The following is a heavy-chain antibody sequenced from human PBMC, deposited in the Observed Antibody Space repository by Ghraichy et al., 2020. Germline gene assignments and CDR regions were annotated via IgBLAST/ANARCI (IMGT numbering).Heavy chain of an antibody. CDR1: GFTFSSYS. CDR3: ARDRNYDFWSGTQGGGMDV. V-gene: IGHV3-48*01. D-gene: IGHD3-3*01. J-gene: IGHJ6*02. CDR2: ISSSSSTI. Sequence: LSLTCAAFGFTFSSYSMNWVRQAPGKGLEWVSYISSSSSTIYYADSVKGRFTISRDNAKNSLYLQMNSLRAEDTAVYYCARDRNYDFWSGTQGGGMDVWGQGTTVTVSS.